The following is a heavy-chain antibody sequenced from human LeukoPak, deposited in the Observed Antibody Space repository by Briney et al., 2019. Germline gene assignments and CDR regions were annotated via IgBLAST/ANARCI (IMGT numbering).Heavy chain of an antibody. CDR2: INHSRST. CDR1: GGSFSGYY. V-gene: IGHV4-34*01. CDR3: ARGGNYYYYYYMDV. Sequence: SETLSLTCAVYGGSFSGYYWSWIRQPPGKGLEWIGEINHSRSTNYNPSLKSRVTISVDTSKNQFSLKLSSVTAADTAVYYCARGGNYYYYYYMDVWGKGTTVTVSS. J-gene: IGHJ6*03.